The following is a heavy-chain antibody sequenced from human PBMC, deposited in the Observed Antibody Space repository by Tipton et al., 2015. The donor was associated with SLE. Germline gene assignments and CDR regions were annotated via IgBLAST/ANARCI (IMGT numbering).Heavy chain of an antibody. Sequence: KIQGRVTMTSDTSTSTAYMELRSLRSDDAAVYYCAREKDGYNMDLWGQGTLVTVSS. CDR3: AREKDGYNMDL. J-gene: IGHJ4*02. V-gene: IGHV1-18*01. D-gene: IGHD5-24*01.